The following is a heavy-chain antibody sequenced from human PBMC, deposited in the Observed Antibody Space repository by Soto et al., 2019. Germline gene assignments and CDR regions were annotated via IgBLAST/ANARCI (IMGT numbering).Heavy chain of an antibody. CDR2: ISGSGGST. V-gene: IGHV3-23*01. Sequence: EVQLLESGGGLVQPGGSLRLSCAASGFTFSSYAMSWVRQAPGKGLEWVSAISGSGGSTYYADSVKGRFTISRDNSKNTLYLQMNSLRAEDTAVYYCVTIAAAGTLIDNYWGQGTLVTVSS. J-gene: IGHJ4*02. D-gene: IGHD6-13*01. CDR1: GFTFSSYA. CDR3: VTIAAAGTLIDNY.